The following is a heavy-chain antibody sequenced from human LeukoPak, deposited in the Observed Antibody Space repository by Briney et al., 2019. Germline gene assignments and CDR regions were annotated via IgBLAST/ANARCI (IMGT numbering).Heavy chain of an antibody. CDR2: IIPIFGTA. D-gene: IGHD2-15*01. V-gene: IGHV1-69*01. Sequence: ASVKVSCKASGGTFSSYAISWVRQSPGQGLEWMGGIIPIFGTANYAQKFQGRVTITADESTSTAYMELSSLRSEDTAVYYCRTLPPVLGYCSGGSCYFDYWGQGTLVTVSS. J-gene: IGHJ4*02. CDR3: RTLPPVLGYCSGGSCYFDY. CDR1: GGTFSSYA.